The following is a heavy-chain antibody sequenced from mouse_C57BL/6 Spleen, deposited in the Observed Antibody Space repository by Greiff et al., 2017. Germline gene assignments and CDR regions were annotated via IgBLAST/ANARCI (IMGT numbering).Heavy chain of an antibody. V-gene: IGHV1-52*01. CDR3: ARWGVYDYDGYYAMDY. CDR1: GYTFTSYW. CDR2: IDPSDSET. D-gene: IGHD2-4*01. Sequence: VQLQQSGAELVRPGSSVKLSCKASGYTFTSYWMHWVKQRPIQGLEWIGNIDPSDSETHYNQKFKDKATLTVDKSSSTAYMQLSSLTSEDSAVYYGARWGVYDYDGYYAMDYWGQGTSVTVSS. J-gene: IGHJ4*01.